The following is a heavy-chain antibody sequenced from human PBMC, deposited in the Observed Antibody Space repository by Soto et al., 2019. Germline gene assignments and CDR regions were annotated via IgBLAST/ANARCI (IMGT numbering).Heavy chain of an antibody. J-gene: IGHJ6*02. CDR2: IIPIFGTA. V-gene: IGHV1-69*13. D-gene: IGHD6-13*01. CDR1: GGTFSSYA. CDR3: ARGIAAAGREYRPHYYGMDV. Sequence: SSVKVSCKASGGTFSSYAISWVRQAPGHGLEWMGGIIPIFGTANYAQKFQGRVTITADESTSTAYMELSSLRSEDTAVYYCARGIAAAGREYRPHYYGMDVWGQGTTVTVSS.